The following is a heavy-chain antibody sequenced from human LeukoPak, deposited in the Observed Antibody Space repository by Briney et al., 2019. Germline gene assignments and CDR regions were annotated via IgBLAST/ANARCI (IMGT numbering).Heavy chain of an antibody. CDR2: ISSSSSYI. V-gene: IGHV3-21*04. J-gene: IGHJ2*01. CDR3: ARDPRGYSYGYWYFDL. Sequence: SGGSLRLSCAASGFTFSSYSMNWVRQAPGKGLEWVSSISSSSSYIYYADSVKGRFTISRDNAKNSLYLQMSSLRAEDTALYYCARDPRGYSYGYWYFDLWGRGTLVTVSS. D-gene: IGHD5-18*01. CDR1: GFTFSSYS.